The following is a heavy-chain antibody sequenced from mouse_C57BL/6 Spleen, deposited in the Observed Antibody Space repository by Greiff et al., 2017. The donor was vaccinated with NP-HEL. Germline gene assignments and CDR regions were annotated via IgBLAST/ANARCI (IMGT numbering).Heavy chain of an antibody. Sequence: EVKLVQSGGELVQPKGSLKLSCAASGFSFNTYAMNWVRQAPGKGLEWVARIRSKSNNYATYYADSVKDRFTISRDDSESMLYLQMNNLKTEDTAMYYCVRLPYDYPGAMDYWGQGTSVTVSA. D-gene: IGHD2-4*01. CDR1: GFSFNTYA. CDR3: VRLPYDYPGAMDY. V-gene: IGHV10-1*01. J-gene: IGHJ4*01. CDR2: IRSKSNNYAT.